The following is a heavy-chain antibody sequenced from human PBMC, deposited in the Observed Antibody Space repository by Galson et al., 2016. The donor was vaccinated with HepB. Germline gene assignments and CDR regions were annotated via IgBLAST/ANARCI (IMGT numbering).Heavy chain of an antibody. D-gene: IGHD2-15*01. CDR1: GLSFSTFA. V-gene: IGHV3-23*01. CDR3: ASWRVGGLLFRDY. J-gene: IGHJ4*02. CDR2: ISGSGDKT. Sequence: SLRLSCAASGLSFSTFAMGWVRQAPGKGLEWVSGISGSGDKTYYADSVKGRFTISRDNSKNTLYLQINSLRAGDTALYYCASWRVGGLLFRDYWGQGTVVTVSS.